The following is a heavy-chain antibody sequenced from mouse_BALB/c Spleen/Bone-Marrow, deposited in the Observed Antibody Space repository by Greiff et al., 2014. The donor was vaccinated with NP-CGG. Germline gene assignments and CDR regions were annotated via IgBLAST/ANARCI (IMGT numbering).Heavy chain of an antibody. D-gene: IGHD3-1*01. Sequence: EVKLVESGPGLVKPSPSLSLTCSVSGYSITSGYYWYWIRQFPRNKLEWMGYISYDGSNNYKPSLKNRISITSDTSKNQIFLKWKSVADEAADSYYSARDRVFAYWGQGTPVTVSA. CDR1: GYSITSGYY. V-gene: IGHV3-6*02. CDR3: ARDRVFAY. J-gene: IGHJ3*01. CDR2: ISYDGSN.